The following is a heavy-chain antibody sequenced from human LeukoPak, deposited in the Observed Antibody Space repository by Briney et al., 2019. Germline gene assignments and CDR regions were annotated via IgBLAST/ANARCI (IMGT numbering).Heavy chain of an antibody. CDR3: ARDPIVVVPAAIADY. V-gene: IGHV3-7*01. D-gene: IGHD2-2*01. CDR2: IKQDGSEN. J-gene: IGHJ4*02. CDR1: GFTFSSYW. Sequence: PGGSLRLSCAASGFTFSSYWMSWVRQAPGKGREWVANIKQDGSENYYVDSVKGRFTISRDNAKNSLYLQMNSLRAEDTAVSYCARDPIVVVPAAIADYWGQGTLVTVSS.